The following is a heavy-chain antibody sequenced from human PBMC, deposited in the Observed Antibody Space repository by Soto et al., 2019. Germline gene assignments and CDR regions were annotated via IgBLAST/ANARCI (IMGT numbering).Heavy chain of an antibody. CDR1: GFTFVSYA. D-gene: IGHD3-10*01. CDR2: ISVSGTYT. J-gene: IGHJ4*02. V-gene: IGHV3-23*01. Sequence: EVLLLESGGDLVQPGGSLKLSCAASGFTFVSYAMTWVRQAPGKGLEWVSTISVSGTYTYYADSVEGRFTISRDNSKNTLYLQMNGLRAEDTAVYYCAKTAGITMVRGVLDSWGQGTLVTVSS. CDR3: AKTAGITMVRGVLDS.